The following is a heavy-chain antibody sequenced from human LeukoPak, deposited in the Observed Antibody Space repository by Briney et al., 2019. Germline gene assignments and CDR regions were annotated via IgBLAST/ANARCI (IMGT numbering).Heavy chain of an antibody. CDR3: AKENTTIAVADY. CDR2: IWSDGNNK. CDR1: GFTFSSYA. Sequence: GGSLRLSCAASGFTFSSYAMHWVRQAPGKGLEWVAIIWSDGNNKYYADSVEGRFTISRDTSKNTLFLQMNSLRAEDTAVYYCAKENTTIAVADYWGQGTLVTVSS. V-gene: IGHV3-33*06. D-gene: IGHD6-19*01. J-gene: IGHJ4*02.